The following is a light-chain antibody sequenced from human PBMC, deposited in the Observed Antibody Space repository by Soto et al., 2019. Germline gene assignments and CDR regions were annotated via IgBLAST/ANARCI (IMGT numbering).Light chain of an antibody. CDR1: QSVSSY. CDR3: QQRSNWPPSS. CDR2: DAS. V-gene: IGKV3-11*01. Sequence: EIVLTQSPATLSLSPGERATLSCRASQSVSSYLAWYQQKPGQAPRILIYDASNRATGIPARFSGSGSGPDFTLSISCLNPEDFAVYYCQQRSNWPPSSFGRRTKLKIK. J-gene: IGKJ2*03.